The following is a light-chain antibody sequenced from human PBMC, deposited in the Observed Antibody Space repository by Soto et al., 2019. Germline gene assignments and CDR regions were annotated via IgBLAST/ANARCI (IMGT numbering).Light chain of an antibody. Sequence: IQITQSQSSLSSSVGDRVTITCRASQSISSYLNWYQQKPGKAPKLLIYAASSLQSGVPSRFSGSGSGTDFPLTIRTFKQEDSPLLQRPQRHSTPISIG. CDR1: QSISSY. CDR3: PQRHSTPIS. J-gene: IGKJ1*01. CDR2: AAS. V-gene: IGKV1-39*01.